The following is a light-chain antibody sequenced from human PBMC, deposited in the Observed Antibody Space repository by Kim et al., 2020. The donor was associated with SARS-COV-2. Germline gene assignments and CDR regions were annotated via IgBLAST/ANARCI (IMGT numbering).Light chain of an antibody. Sequence: EIVLTQSPDTLSLSPGETATLSCRASQSVSSNYLAWYQHKAGQAPRLLIYVASSRATGIPDRFSGSGSGTDFTLTISRLEPEDCAVYFCQQYASSLRTFGQGTKVDI. V-gene: IGKV3-20*01. J-gene: IGKJ1*01. CDR3: QQYASSLRT. CDR2: VAS. CDR1: QSVSSNY.